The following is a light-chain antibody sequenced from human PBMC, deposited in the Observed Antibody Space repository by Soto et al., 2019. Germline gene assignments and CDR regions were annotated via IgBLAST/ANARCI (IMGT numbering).Light chain of an antibody. CDR2: GAS. CDR1: QSVGNN. J-gene: IGKJ1*01. V-gene: IGKV3-15*01. Sequence: DIVMTQSPVTLSVSPGERATLSCRASQSVGNNLAWYQQKPGQAPRLLIHGASTRATGIPARFSGSGSGTAFTLTISSLQSEDFAIYYCQHQSSWPRTFGQGTKVEIK. CDR3: QHQSSWPRT.